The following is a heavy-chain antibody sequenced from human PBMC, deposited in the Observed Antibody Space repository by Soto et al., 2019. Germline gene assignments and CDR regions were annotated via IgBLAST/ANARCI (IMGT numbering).Heavy chain of an antibody. Sequence: ASVKVSCKASGYMFTTHAIFWVRQAPGQRPEWMGWISAATGDTAYSQNFQGRLTITRDTSASTAFTELSSLRSEDTAIYYCAREYGSGPYYQAFDLWGQGTLVTVSS. CDR3: AREYGSGPYYQAFDL. CDR2: ISAATGDT. CDR1: GYMFTTHA. J-gene: IGHJ3*01. V-gene: IGHV1-3*01. D-gene: IGHD3-10*01.